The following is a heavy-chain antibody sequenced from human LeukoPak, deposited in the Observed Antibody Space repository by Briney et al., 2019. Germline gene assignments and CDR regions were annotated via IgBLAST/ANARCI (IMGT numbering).Heavy chain of an antibody. CDR1: GYTFTGYY. Sequence: GASVKVSCKASGYTFTGYYMHWVRQAPGQGLEWMGWIIPNSGGTNYAQKFQGRVTMTRDTSISTAYMELSRLRSDDTAVYYCARALRGVVVITLNYWGQGTLVTVSS. J-gene: IGHJ4*02. V-gene: IGHV1-2*02. CDR3: ARALRGVVVITLNY. D-gene: IGHD3-22*01. CDR2: IIPNSGGT.